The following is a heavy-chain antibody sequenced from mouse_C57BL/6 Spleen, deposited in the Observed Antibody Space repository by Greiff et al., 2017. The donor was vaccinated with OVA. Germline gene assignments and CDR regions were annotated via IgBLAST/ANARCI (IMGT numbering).Heavy chain of an antibody. CDR1: GFSFNTYA. Sequence: EVHLVESGGGLVQPKGSLKLSCAASGFSFNTYAMNWVRQAPGKGLEWVARIRSKSNNYATYYADSVKDRFTISRDDSESMLYLQMNNLKTEDTAMYYCVRQYYYGFDYWGQGTTLTVSS. V-gene: IGHV10-1*01. CDR3: VRQYYYGFDY. D-gene: IGHD1-1*01. CDR2: IRSKSNNYAT. J-gene: IGHJ2*01.